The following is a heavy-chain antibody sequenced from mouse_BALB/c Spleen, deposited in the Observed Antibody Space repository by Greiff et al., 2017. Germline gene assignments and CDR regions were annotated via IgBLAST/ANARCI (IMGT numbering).Heavy chain of an antibody. D-gene: IGHD1-1*01. CDR1: GFTFSSYT. J-gene: IGHJ4*01. CDR2: ISNGGGST. V-gene: IGHV5-12-2*01. Sequence: DVMLVESGGGLVQPGGSLKLSCAASGFTFSSYTMSWVRQTPEKRLEWVAYISNGGGSTYYPDTVKGRFTISRDNAKNTLYLQMSSLKSEDTAMYYCARLSTVVATERYFDYWGQGTSVTVSS. CDR3: ARLSTVVATERYFDY.